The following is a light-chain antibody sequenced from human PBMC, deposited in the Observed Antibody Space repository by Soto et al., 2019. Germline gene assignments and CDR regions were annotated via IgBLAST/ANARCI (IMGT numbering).Light chain of an antibody. CDR3: QQYGRSPFT. Sequence: EIVLTQSPDTLSLSPGERATLSCRASQSVSSSYLAWYQQKPGQALRVVIYGASTRATGIPERFSGSGSGTDFTLTIRRLETEAFAVYSCQQYGRSPFTFGPGTKVDIK. V-gene: IGKV3-20*01. CDR2: GAS. CDR1: QSVSSSY. J-gene: IGKJ3*01.